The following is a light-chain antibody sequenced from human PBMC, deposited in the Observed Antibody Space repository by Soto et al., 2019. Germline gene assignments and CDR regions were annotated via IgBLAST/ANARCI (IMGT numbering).Light chain of an antibody. CDR3: MQALQAPIT. V-gene: IGKV2-28*01. CDR1: QSLLHSNGYNY. Sequence: DIVMTQSPLSLPVTPGEPASISCRSSQSLLHSNGYNYLDWYLQKPGQSPQLLIYLGSNRASGVPDRFSGSGSGTDSTLKISRVEAEDVGVYYCMQALQAPITFGQGTRLEI. CDR2: LGS. J-gene: IGKJ5*01.